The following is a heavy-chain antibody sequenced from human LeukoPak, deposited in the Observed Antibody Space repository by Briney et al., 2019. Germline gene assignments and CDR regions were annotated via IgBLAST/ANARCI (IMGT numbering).Heavy chain of an antibody. Sequence: SVTLSLTCTVSGVSMSAFQWSWVRQSPEKGLEWIGCVNTKGETNYNPSLKSRVITSVDTSKSQFSLRLTSVTAADTAVYYCATSNDAKIAPFDHWGQGALVTVSS. CDR1: GVSMSAFQ. J-gene: IGHJ4*02. CDR2: VNTKGET. D-gene: IGHD2-8*01. CDR3: ATSNDAKIAPFDH. V-gene: IGHV4-4*09.